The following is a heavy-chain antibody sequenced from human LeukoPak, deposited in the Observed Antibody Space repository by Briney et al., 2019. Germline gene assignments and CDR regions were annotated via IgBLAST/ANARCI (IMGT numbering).Heavy chain of an antibody. CDR2: INNDWSDT. V-gene: IGHV3-74*01. CDR3: ARVSGLGMNEYYQH. J-gene: IGHJ1*01. CDR1: GLTFADSW. Sequence: GGSLRLSCAASGLTFADSWMHWVRQAPGKGLVWVSLINNDWSDTTYSDSVRGRFTISRDNATNTLYLQINSLRAEDTAVYYCARVSGLGMNEYYQHWGQGTLVTVPS. D-gene: IGHD3-16*01.